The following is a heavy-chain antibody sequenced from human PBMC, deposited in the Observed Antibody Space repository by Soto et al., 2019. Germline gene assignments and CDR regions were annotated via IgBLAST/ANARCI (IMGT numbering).Heavy chain of an antibody. CDR2: INSDGSST. CDR3: ASFRTNYYDSSFDAFDI. J-gene: IGHJ3*02. Sequence: GGSLRLSCAASGFTFSSYWMHWVRQAPGKGLVWVSRINSDGSSTSYADSVKGRFTISRDNAKNTLYLQMNSLRAEDTAVYYCASFRTNYYDSSFDAFDIWGQGTMVTVSS. V-gene: IGHV3-74*01. CDR1: GFTFSSYW. D-gene: IGHD3-22*01.